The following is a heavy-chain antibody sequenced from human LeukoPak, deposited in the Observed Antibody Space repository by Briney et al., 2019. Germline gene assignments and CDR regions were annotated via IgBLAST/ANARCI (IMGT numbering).Heavy chain of an antibody. D-gene: IGHD1-26*01. J-gene: IGHJ5*02. CDR1: GFTFSSYA. CDR3: AKDGGRWEVPHWSDP. V-gene: IGHV3-23*03. Sequence: PGGSLRLSCAASGFTFSSYAMSWVRQAPGKGLEWVSVIYSGGSTYYADSVKGRFTISRDNPKNTLYLQMNSLRAEDTAVYYCAKDGGRWEVPHWSDPWGQGTLVTVSS. CDR2: IYSGGST.